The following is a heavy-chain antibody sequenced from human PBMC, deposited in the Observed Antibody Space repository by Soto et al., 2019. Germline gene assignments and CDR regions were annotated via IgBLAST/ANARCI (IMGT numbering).Heavy chain of an antibody. CDR3: ARTTAAIHLNY. J-gene: IGHJ4*02. Sequence: SETLSLTCAVYGGSLSGNYWGWIRQPPGKGLEWIGETHHSGSTAYNPSLKSRVTISVDTSRNQFSLKLNSVTAADRAVYYCARTTAAIHLNYWSQGTLVTVSS. D-gene: IGHD2-21*02. CDR1: GGSLSGNY. CDR2: THHSGST. V-gene: IGHV4-34*01.